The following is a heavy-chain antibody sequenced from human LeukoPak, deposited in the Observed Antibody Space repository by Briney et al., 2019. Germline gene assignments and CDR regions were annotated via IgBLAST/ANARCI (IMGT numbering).Heavy chain of an antibody. CDR2: IYHSGST. D-gene: IGHD4-23*01. J-gene: IGHJ4*02. CDR3: ATLTTVVTAYYFDY. Sequence: SETLSLTCTVSGDSISSYYWSWIRQPPGKGLEWIGYIYHSGSTDYNPSIKSRVTISVDTSKSQFSLKLTSVTAADTAVYYCATLTTVVTAYYFDYWGQGTLVTVSS. CDR1: GDSISSYY. V-gene: IGHV4-4*09.